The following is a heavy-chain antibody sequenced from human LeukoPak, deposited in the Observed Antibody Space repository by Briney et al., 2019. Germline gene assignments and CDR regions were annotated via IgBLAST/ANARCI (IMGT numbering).Heavy chain of an antibody. CDR2: IYYSGST. CDR3: ARGDYSSSWFPFDY. CDR1: GGSISSYY. D-gene: IGHD6-13*01. J-gene: IGHJ4*02. V-gene: IGHV4-59*01. Sequence: SETLSLTCTVSGGSISSYYWSWIRQPPGKGLEWSGYIYYSGSTNYNPSLKSRVTISVDTSKNQFSLKLSSVTAADTAVYYCARGDYSSSWFPFDYWGRGTLVTVSS.